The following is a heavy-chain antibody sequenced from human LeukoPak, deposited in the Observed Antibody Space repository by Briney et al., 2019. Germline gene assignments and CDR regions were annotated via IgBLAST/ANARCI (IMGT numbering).Heavy chain of an antibody. Sequence: GGSLRLSCAASGFTFSTNSMNWVRQAPGKGLEWVSSIGISSSHTFYADSVKGRFTISRDNAENSVYLQMNSLRAEDTAVYYCAKDLTTVATPYYYYYMDVWGKGPRSPSP. CDR3: AKDLTTVATPYYYYYMDV. CDR1: GFTFSTNS. V-gene: IGHV3-21*01. CDR2: IGISSSHT. J-gene: IGHJ6*03. D-gene: IGHD4-23*01.